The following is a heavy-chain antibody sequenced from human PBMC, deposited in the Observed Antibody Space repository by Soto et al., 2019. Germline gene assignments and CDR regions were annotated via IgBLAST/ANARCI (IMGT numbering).Heavy chain of an antibody. CDR1: GFTFSTHA. CDR3: AKDRLSGSYHRYFDY. V-gene: IGHV3-23*01. CDR2: ISGRDEST. J-gene: IGHJ4*02. Sequence: EVQLLESGGGLVQPGGSLRLSCAASGFTFSTHAMSWVRQAPGKGLEWVTGISGRDESTYYADSVKGRFTISRDNSKNTLYLQMSSLRAEDTAVYYCAKDRLSGSYHRYFDYWGQGTLVTVSS. D-gene: IGHD1-26*01.